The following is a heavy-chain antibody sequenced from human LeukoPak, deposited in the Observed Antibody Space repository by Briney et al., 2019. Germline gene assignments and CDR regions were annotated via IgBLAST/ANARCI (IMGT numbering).Heavy chain of an antibody. CDR2: ISDTGGST. CDR1: GFTFSNYA. V-gene: IGHV3-23*01. CDR3: ARKGNGALDI. Sequence: GGSLRLSCAPSGFTFSNYAFSWVRQAPGKGLEWVSDISDTGGSTNYVGSAKGRFTISRDNSKNTLHLHMNSLRVEDTAVYYCARKGNGALDIWGQGTVVTVSS. D-gene: IGHD1-1*01. J-gene: IGHJ3*02.